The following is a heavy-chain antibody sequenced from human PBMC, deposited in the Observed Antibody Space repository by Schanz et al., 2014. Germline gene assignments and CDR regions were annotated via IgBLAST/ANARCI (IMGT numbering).Heavy chain of an antibody. CDR2: IGGSGDST. J-gene: IGHJ4*02. D-gene: IGHD6-19*01. V-gene: IGHV3-23*01. Sequence: EVQLLESGGALVQPGGSLRLSCSASGFTFSTYAMSWVRQAPGKGLEWVSGIGGSGDSTHYADSVKGRFTISRDNSKNTVNLQMNSLRAGDTAVYYCARDLISSGWYGWGQGTLVTVSS. CDR1: GFTFSTYA. CDR3: ARDLISSGWYG.